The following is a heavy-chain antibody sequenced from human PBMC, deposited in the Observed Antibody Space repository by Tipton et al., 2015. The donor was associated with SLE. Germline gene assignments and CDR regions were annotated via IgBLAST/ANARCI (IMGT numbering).Heavy chain of an antibody. J-gene: IGHJ3*02. CDR3: ASGGAEADFWRAFDI. CDR1: GYTFTSYG. V-gene: IGHV1-18*04. D-gene: IGHD3-3*01. Sequence: QLVQSGAEVKKPGASVKVSCKASGYTFTSYGISWVRQAPGQGLDWMGWISAYNANTNYAQKLQGRVTMTTDTSTSTVYMELRSLRSDDTAVYYCASGGAEADFWRAFDIWGEGTMVTGSS. CDR2: ISAYNANT.